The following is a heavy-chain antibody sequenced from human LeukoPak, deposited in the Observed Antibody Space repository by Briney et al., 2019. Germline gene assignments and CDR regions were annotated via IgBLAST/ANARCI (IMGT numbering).Heavy chain of an antibody. Sequence: SETLSLTCAVSGYSISSDYYWGWIRQPPGKGLEWIGSIYHSGSTYYNPFLKSRFTISVDTSKNQFSLKLSSVTAADTAVYYCARDRALFIPLDVWGKGTTVTVSP. D-gene: IGHD2-21*01. CDR2: IYHSGST. J-gene: IGHJ6*04. CDR1: GYSISSDYY. V-gene: IGHV4-38-2*02. CDR3: ARDRALFIPLDV.